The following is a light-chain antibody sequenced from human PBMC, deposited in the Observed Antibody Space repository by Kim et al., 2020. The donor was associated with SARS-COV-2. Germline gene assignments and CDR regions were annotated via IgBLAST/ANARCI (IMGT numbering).Light chain of an antibody. CDR2: DVS. Sequence: QSVVTQPASVSGSPGQSIAISCTGTSSDVGGYKFVSWYQQHPGKVPKLIIFDVSNRPSGVSDRFSGSKSGNTASLAITGLQAEDESDYYCQSYDSALSGWVFGGGTQLTVL. CDR1: SSDVGGYKF. V-gene: IGLV2-14*03. J-gene: IGLJ3*02. CDR3: QSYDSALSGWV.